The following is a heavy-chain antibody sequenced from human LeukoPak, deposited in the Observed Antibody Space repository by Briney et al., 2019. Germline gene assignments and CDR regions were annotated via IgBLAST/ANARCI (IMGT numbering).Heavy chain of an antibody. J-gene: IGHJ4*02. CDR1: GGSISSGGYY. Sequence: SETLSLTCTVSGGSISSGGYYWSWIRQHPGKGLEWIGYIYYSGSTYYNPSLKSRVTISVDTSKNQFSLKLSSVTAADTAVYYCARAPEPYQLLLDYWGREPWSPSPQ. CDR2: IYYSGST. V-gene: IGHV4-31*03. CDR3: ARAPEPYQLLLDY. D-gene: IGHD2-2*01.